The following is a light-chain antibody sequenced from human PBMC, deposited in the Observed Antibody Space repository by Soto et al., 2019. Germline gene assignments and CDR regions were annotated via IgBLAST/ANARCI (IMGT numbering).Light chain of an antibody. V-gene: IGKV1-5*01. J-gene: IGKJ1*01. Sequence: DIQMTQSPSTLSDYVGDRVTITFRASQSIKNWLAWYQQKPGTAPKFLIYDASTLESGVPSRFSGSGSGTDFTLTISRLEPEDFAVYYCQQDGSSPKTFGQGTKVDNK. CDR1: QSIKNW. CDR3: QQDGSSPKT. CDR2: DAS.